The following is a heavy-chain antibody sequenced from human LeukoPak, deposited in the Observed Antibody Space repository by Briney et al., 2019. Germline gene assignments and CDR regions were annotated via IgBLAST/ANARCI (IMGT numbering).Heavy chain of an antibody. J-gene: IGHJ4*02. CDR1: RFAFNYYG. D-gene: IGHD3-3*01. V-gene: IGHV3-30*18. Sequence: GGSLRLSCMGPRFAFNYYGMHWVRQTPGRGLEWVAVVSADGSERYYAEFVKGRFTISRDNSKNTLFLEMSSLRTEDTAVYYCAKGSGAYGHPTSPLFDFWGQGTLVTVSS. CDR3: AKGSGAYGHPTSPLFDF. CDR2: VSADGSER.